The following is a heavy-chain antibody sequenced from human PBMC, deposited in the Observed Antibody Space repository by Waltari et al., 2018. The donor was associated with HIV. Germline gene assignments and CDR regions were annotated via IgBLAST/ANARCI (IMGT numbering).Heavy chain of an antibody. CDR2: INPKSGGT. D-gene: IGHD2-15*01. CDR3: ALYCSGGNCFFDY. V-gene: IGHV1-2*02. J-gene: IGHJ4*02. CDR1: GYTFPDYY. Sequence: QEQLVQSGAEVKKPGASVKVSCTASGYTFPDYYMPWVQQAPGQGLEWMGWINPKSGGTNYAQKFQGRVTMTRDTSISTAYMELSSLRSDDTAVYYCALYCSGGNCFFDYWGQGTLVTVSS.